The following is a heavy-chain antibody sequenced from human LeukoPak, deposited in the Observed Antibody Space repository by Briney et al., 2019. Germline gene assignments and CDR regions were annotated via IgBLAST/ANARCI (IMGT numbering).Heavy chain of an antibody. J-gene: IGHJ3*02. D-gene: IGHD6-13*01. CDR2: INPSGGST. CDR1: GYTFTSYY. Sequence: GASVKVSCKASGYTFTSYYMHWVRQAPGQGLEWMGIINPSGGSTSYAQKFQGRVTMTRDTSTSTVYMELSSLRSEDTAVYYCARIGERLGAAGSLFGAFDIWGQGTMVTVSS. CDR3: ARIGERLGAAGSLFGAFDI. V-gene: IGHV1-46*01.